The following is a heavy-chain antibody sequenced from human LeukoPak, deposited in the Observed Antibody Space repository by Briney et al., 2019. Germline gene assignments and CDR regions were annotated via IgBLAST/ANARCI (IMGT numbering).Heavy chain of an antibody. V-gene: IGHV1-2*06. D-gene: IGHD1-26*01. J-gene: IGHJ4*02. CDR3: ARVTRLLGATIDY. CDR2: INPNSGGT. Sequence: ASVKVSCKASGYTFTGYYMHWVRQAPGQGLEWMGRINPNSGGTNYAQKFQGRVTMTRDTSISTDYMELSRLRSDDTAVYYCARVTRLLGATIDYWGQGTLVTVSS. CDR1: GYTFTGYY.